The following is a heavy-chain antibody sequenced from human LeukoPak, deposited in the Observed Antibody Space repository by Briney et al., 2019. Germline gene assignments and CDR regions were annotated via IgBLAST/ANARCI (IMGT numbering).Heavy chain of an antibody. Sequence: PGGSLRLSCAASGVTFSSYAMTWVRQAPGKGLEWVSTISYSGDGTYYADSVKGRFTISRDNSKNTLYLQMNSLRAEDTAVYYCAKEGGSSLRGPDYWSQGTLVTVSS. CDR3: AKEGGSSLRGPDY. D-gene: IGHD6-13*01. CDR2: ISYSGDGT. V-gene: IGHV3-23*01. J-gene: IGHJ4*02. CDR1: GVTFSSYA.